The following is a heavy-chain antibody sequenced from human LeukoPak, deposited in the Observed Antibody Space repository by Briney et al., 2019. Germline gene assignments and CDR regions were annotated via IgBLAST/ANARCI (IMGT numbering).Heavy chain of an antibody. D-gene: IGHD2-15*01. V-gene: IGHV1-18*01. J-gene: IGHJ4*02. CDR1: GYTFPSYG. Sequence: ASVKVSCKASGYTFPSYGINWVRQAPGQGLEWMGWISAYNGNTNYAQNPQGRVTMTTDTSTRTAYMELRSLRSDDTAVYYCARDRRSYCSGSSCDSGADYWGQGTLVTVSS. CDR2: ISAYNGNT. CDR3: ARDRRSYCSGSSCDSGADY.